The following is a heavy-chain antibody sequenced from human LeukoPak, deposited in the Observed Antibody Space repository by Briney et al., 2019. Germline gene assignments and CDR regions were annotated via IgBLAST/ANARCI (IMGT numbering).Heavy chain of an antibody. J-gene: IGHJ4*02. D-gene: IGHD4/OR15-4a*01. CDR1: GFTFSSYS. Sequence: GGSLRLSCAASGFTFSSYSMNWVRQAPGKGLEWVSFIYSGSTHYSDSVKGRFTIPRDNSKNTLYLQMNSLRAEDTAVYYCARRAGAYSHPYDYWGQGTLVTVSS. CDR2: IYSGST. V-gene: IGHV3-53*01. CDR3: ARRAGAYSHPYDY.